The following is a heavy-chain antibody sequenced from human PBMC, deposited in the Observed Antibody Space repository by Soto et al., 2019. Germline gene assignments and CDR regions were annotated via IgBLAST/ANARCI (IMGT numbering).Heavy chain of an antibody. Sequence: PGESLTISCKGSGYSFTSYWIGWVRQMPGKGLEWMGIIYPGDSDTRYSPSFQGQVTISADKSISTAYLQWSSLKASDTAMYYCARTWGSYSSSWYFGYWGQGTLVTVSS. CDR3: ARTWGSYSSSWYFGY. CDR2: IYPGDSDT. D-gene: IGHD6-13*01. CDR1: GYSFTSYW. V-gene: IGHV5-51*01. J-gene: IGHJ4*02.